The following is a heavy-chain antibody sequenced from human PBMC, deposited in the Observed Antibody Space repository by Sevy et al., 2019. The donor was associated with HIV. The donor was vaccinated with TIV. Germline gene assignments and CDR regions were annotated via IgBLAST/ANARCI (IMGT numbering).Heavy chain of an antibody. J-gene: IGHJ6*02. CDR2: ISYDGSNK. D-gene: IGHD3-3*01. CDR1: GFTFSSYA. CDR3: ARETTPRFLEWLAGHTTPNYGMDV. V-gene: IGHV3-30-3*01. Sequence: GGSLRLSCAASGFTFSSYAMHWVRQAPGKGLEWVAVISYDGSNKYYADSVKGRFTISRDNSKNTLYLQMNSLRAEDTAVYYCARETTPRFLEWLAGHTTPNYGMDVWGQGTTVTVSS.